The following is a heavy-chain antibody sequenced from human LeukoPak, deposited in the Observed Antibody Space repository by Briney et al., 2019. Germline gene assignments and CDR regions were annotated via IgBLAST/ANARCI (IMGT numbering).Heavy chain of an antibody. Sequence: GGSLRLSCAAYGFSFNTYDMHWDRQAPGKGLDWVAVILSDGSGDHYADSVRGRFTISRDNSKNTLYLQINDLRPEDRAVYYCAKTVGANKNYFDYWGQGYLVTVSS. D-gene: IGHD1-26*01. CDR1: GFSFNTYD. CDR2: ILSDGSGD. CDR3: AKTVGANKNYFDY. V-gene: IGHV3-30*18. J-gene: IGHJ4*02.